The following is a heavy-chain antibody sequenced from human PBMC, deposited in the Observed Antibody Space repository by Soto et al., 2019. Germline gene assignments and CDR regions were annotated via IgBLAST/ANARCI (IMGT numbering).Heavy chain of an antibody. CDR3: AKDLGYCSGGSCSLDY. V-gene: IGHV3-23*01. D-gene: IGHD2-15*01. Sequence: GGSLRLSCAASGFTFSSYAMSWVRQAPGKGLEWVSAISGSGGSTYYADSVKGRFTIPRDNSKNTLYLQMNSLRAEDTAVYYCAKDLGYCSGGSCSLDYWGQGTLVTVSS. CDR1: GFTFSSYA. J-gene: IGHJ4*02. CDR2: ISGSGGST.